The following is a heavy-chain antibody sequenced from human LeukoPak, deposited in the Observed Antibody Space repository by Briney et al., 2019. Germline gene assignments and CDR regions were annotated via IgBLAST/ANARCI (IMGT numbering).Heavy chain of an antibody. J-gene: IGHJ4*02. D-gene: IGHD6-13*01. CDR3: ARLATAGTYYFDY. Sequence: SEILSLTCTVSGYSITNAYYWGWIRQPPGKGLQWIGSIYHSGNTYYNPSLKSRVTISVDTSKNQFSLKLNSVTAADTAVYYCARLATAGTYYFDYWGQGTLVTVSS. CDR2: IYHSGNT. CDR1: GYSITNAYY. V-gene: IGHV4-38-2*02.